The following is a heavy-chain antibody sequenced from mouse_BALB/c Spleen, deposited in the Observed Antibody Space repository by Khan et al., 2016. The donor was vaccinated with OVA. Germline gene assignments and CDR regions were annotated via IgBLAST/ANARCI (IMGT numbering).Heavy chain of an antibody. CDR3: ARIYGGDFDY. Sequence: EVKLLESGPGLVKPSQSLSLTCTVTGYSISTDYAWNWIRQFPGSKLEWMGYISYSGNTKYNPSLKSRISITRDTSKNQFFLQLKSVTTEDTARYYCARIYGGDFDYWGQGTILTVSS. D-gene: IGHD1-1*01. CDR2: ISYSGNT. J-gene: IGHJ2*01. V-gene: IGHV3-2*02. CDR1: GYSISTDYA.